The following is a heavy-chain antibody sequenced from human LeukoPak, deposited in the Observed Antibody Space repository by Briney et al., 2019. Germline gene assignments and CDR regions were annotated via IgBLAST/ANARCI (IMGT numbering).Heavy chain of an antibody. CDR3: ARAGTIVVAPFDY. CDR1: GGSISSYY. J-gene: IGHJ4*02. D-gene: IGHD3-22*01. Sequence: SETLSLTCTVSGGSISSYYWSWIRQPPGKGLEWIGYIYYSGSTNYNLSLKSRVTISVDTSKNQFSLKLSSVTAADTAVYYCARAGTIVVAPFDYWGQGTLVTVSS. CDR2: IYYSGST. V-gene: IGHV4-59*12.